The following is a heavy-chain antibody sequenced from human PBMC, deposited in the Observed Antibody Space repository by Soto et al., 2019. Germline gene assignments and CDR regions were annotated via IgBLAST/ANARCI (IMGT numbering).Heavy chain of an antibody. Sequence: EVQLLESGGGLVQPGGSLRLSCAASGFTFSSYAMRWVRQAPVKGLEWVSAISGSGGSTYYADSVKGRFTIARDNSKTTLYLQMSSLRAEDRAVYYCARRGSGSYYDYWGQGTLVTVSS. D-gene: IGHD1-26*01. V-gene: IGHV3-23*01. CDR2: ISGSGGST. J-gene: IGHJ4*02. CDR3: ARRGSGSYYDY. CDR1: GFTFSSYA.